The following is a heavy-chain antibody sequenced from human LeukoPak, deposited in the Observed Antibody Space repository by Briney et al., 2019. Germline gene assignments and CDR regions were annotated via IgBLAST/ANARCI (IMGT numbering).Heavy chain of an antibody. J-gene: IGHJ4*02. CDR2: IKSKTDGGTT. CDR3: TTDISSWGYFDY. Sequence: PGGSLRLSCAASGFTFSSYAMSWVRQAPGKGLEWVGRIKSKTDGGTTDYAAPVKGRFTISRDDSKNTLYLQMNSLKTEDTAVYYCTTDISSWGYFDYWGQGTLVTVSS. V-gene: IGHV3-15*01. CDR1: GFTFSSYA. D-gene: IGHD6-13*01.